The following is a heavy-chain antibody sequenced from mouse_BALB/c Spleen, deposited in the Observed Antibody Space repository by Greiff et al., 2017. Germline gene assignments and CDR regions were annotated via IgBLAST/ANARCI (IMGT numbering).Heavy chain of an antibody. CDR2: ISSGGSYT. V-gene: IGHV5-6*01. CDR3: ARHYGDYWYFDV. CDR1: GFTFSSYG. D-gene: IGHD1-1*02. J-gene: IGHJ1*01. Sequence: EVHLVESGGDLVKPGGSLKLSCAASGFTFSSYGMSWVRQTPDKRLEWVATISSGGSYTYYPDSVKGRFTISRDNAKNTLYLQMSSLKSEDTAMYYCARHYGDYWYFDVWGAGTTVTVSS.